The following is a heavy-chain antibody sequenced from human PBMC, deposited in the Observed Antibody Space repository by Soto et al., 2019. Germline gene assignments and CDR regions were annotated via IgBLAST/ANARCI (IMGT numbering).Heavy chain of an antibody. D-gene: IGHD2-15*01. Sequence: GGSLRLSCAASGFTFSDYYMSWIRQAPGKGLEWVSYISSSSSYTNYADSVKGRFTISRDNAKNSLYLQMNSLRAEDTAVYYCARGDYCSGGSCYLDDGWYFDLWGRGTLVTVSS. CDR2: ISSSSSYT. CDR3: ARGDYCSGGSCYLDDGWYFDL. J-gene: IGHJ2*01. V-gene: IGHV3-11*05. CDR1: GFTFSDYY.